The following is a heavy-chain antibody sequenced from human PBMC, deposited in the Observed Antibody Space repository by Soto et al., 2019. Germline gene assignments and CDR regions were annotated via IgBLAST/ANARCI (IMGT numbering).Heavy chain of an antibody. CDR1: GFTFSSYA. D-gene: IGHD3-22*01. CDR3: ARDYYYDSSGYYLGSYYGSYYYGMDV. V-gene: IGHV3-30-3*01. Sequence: GGSLRLSCAASGFTFSSYAMHWVRQAPGKGLEWVAVISYDGSNKYYADSVKGRFTISRDNSKNTLYLQMNSLRAEDTAVYYCARDYYYDSSGYYLGSYYGSYYYGMDVWGQGTTVTVSS. J-gene: IGHJ6*02. CDR2: ISYDGSNK.